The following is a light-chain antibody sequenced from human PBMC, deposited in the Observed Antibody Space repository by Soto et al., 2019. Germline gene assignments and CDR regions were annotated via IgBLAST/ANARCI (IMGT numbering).Light chain of an antibody. CDR3: QTWGTGIRV. V-gene: IGLV4-69*01. CDR1: RGHSNYA. J-gene: IGLJ3*02. Sequence: QLVLTQSPSASASLGASVKLTCTLSRGHSNYAIAWHQQQPEKGPRYLMNLNSDGSHTKGDGIPDRFSGSSSGAERYLTISSLQSEDEADYYCQTWGTGIRVFGGGTKLTVL. CDR2: LNSDGSH.